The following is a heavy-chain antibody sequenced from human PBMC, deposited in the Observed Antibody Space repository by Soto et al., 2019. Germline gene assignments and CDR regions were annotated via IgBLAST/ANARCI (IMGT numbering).Heavy chain of an antibody. CDR3: AVEAVVVQAARYGYCDL. Sequence: QVQLQQWGAGLLKPSETLSLTCAVYGGSFSGYYWSWIRQPPGKGLEWIGEINHSGSTNYNPSLKRRVTISVDTSKNQRTPKRSSVTAADTAVYYGAVEAVVVQAARYGYCDLWGRGTLVTVSS. D-gene: IGHD2-15*01. J-gene: IGHJ2*01. V-gene: IGHV4-34*01. CDR2: INHSGST. CDR1: GGSFSGYY.